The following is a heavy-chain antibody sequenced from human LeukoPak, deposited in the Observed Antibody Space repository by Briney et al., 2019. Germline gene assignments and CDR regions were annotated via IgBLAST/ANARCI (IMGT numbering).Heavy chain of an antibody. Sequence: GGSLRLSCTASGFTFGDYAMSWFRQAPGKGLEWVGCIRSKAYGGTTEYAASVKGRFTISRDDSKSIAYLQMNSLKTEDTAVYYCTVYWETVVTPGYWGQGTLVTVSS. CDR3: TVYWETVVTPGY. V-gene: IGHV3-49*03. CDR2: IRSKAYGGTT. CDR1: GFTFGDYA. J-gene: IGHJ4*02. D-gene: IGHD4-23*01.